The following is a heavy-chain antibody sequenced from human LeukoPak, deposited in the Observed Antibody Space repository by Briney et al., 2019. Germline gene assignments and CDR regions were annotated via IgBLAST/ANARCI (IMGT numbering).Heavy chain of an antibody. Sequence: GGSLRLSCAASGFTFSSYWMSWVRQAPGKGLEWVANIKQDGSEKYYVDSVKGRFTIPRDNAKNSLYLQMNSLRAEDTAVYYCAIYASAAAGSWNWFDPWGQGTLVTVSS. D-gene: IGHD6-13*01. CDR2: IKQDGSEK. V-gene: IGHV3-7*01. CDR3: AIYASAAAGSWNWFDP. CDR1: GFTFSSYW. J-gene: IGHJ5*02.